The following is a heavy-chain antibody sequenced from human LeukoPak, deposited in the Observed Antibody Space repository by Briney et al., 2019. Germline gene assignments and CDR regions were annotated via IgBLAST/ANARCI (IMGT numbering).Heavy chain of an antibody. Sequence: SVKVSCKASGGTFSSYTISWVRQAPGQGLEWMGRIIPILGIANYAQKFQGRVTITADKSTSTAYMELSSLRSEDTAVYYCGREEVRELPHFDYWGREPWSPSPQ. CDR2: IIPILGIA. D-gene: IGHD1-26*01. CDR1: GGTFSSYT. J-gene: IGHJ4*02. CDR3: GREEVRELPHFDY. V-gene: IGHV1-69*04.